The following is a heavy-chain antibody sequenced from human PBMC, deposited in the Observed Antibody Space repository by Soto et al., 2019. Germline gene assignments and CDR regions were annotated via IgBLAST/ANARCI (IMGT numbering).Heavy chain of an antibody. CDR2: IYSGGST. V-gene: IGHV3-66*01. CDR3: ARDIVVVPAAMTYYYYYMDV. CDR1: GFTVSSNY. J-gene: IGHJ6*03. Sequence: QPGGSLRLSCAASGFTVSSNYMSWVRQALGKGLEWVSVIYSGGSTYYADSVKGRFTISRDNSKNTLYLQMNSLRAEDTAVYYCARDIVVVPAAMTYYYYYMDVWGKGTTVTVSS. D-gene: IGHD2-2*01.